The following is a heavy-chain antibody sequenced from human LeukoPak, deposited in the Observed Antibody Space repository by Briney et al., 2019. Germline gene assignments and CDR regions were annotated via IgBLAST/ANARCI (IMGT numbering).Heavy chain of an antibody. Sequence: PGGSLRLSCAASGFTFSIYAMHWVRQAPGKGLEWVAVISYDGSDKYYADSVKGRFTISRDNSKNTLYLQMNSLRAEDTAVYYCAKSGRRGYSYGYRFKYYYDYWGQGTLVTVSS. CDR1: GFTFSIYA. CDR3: AKSGRRGYSYGYRFKYYYDY. V-gene: IGHV3-30*18. CDR2: ISYDGSDK. J-gene: IGHJ4*02. D-gene: IGHD5-18*01.